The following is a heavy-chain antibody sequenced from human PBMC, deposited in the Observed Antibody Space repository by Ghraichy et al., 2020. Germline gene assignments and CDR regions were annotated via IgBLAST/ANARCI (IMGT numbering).Heavy chain of an antibody. J-gene: IGHJ5*01. V-gene: IGHV3-23*01. CDR1: GFTFSSYA. D-gene: IGHD3-10*01. CDR2: ISGSGDNR. CDR3: AKDITTSPYNWFDS. Sequence: GSLRLSCAASGFTFSSYALGWVRQAPGKGLEWVSEISGSGDNRYYADSVKGRFTISRDNSKNTLYLQMNSLRAEDTAVYYCAKDITTSPYNWFDSWGQGTLVTVSS.